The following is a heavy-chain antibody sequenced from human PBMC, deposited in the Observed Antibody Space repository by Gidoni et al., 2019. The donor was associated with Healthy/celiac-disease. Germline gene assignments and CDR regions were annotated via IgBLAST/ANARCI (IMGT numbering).Heavy chain of an antibody. CDR1: GFTFGDYA. Sequence: EVQLVESGGGLVQPGRSLRLPCTASGFTFGDYAMSWFRQAPGKGLEWVGFIRSKAYGGTTEYAASVKGRFTISRDDSKSIAYLQMNSLKTEDTAVHYCTREVTPYYYDSSGYSDAFDYWGQGTLVTVSS. CDR3: TREVTPYYYDSSGYSDAFDY. D-gene: IGHD3-22*01. V-gene: IGHV3-49*03. J-gene: IGHJ4*02. CDR2: IRSKAYGGTT.